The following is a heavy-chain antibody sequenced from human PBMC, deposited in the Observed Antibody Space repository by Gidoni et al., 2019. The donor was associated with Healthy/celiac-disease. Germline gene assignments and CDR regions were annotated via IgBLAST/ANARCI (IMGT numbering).Heavy chain of an antibody. J-gene: IGHJ4*02. D-gene: IGHD3-22*01. Sequence: QLQLQESGPGLVKPSETLSRTCTVYGGSISSSSYYWGWSRQPPGKGLAWIGSSYHSGSTYYNPSLKSRVTIAVDTSKNQFSLNLSSVTAADTAVYYCARRPRRNYYDSSGAIDYWGQGTLVTVSS. CDR3: ARRPRRNYYDSSGAIDY. V-gene: IGHV4-39*01. CDR2: SYHSGST. CDR1: GGSISSSSYY.